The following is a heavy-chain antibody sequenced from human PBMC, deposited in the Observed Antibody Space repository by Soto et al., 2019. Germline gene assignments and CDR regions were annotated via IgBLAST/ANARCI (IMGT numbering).Heavy chain of an antibody. Sequence: QVQLVQSGVEVKKPGSSVRVSCKASGDTFKNSVISWVRQAPGQGLEWMGGTIPLFGTTDYAQKFRGRLTITTDESTTTAYMEVSRLTSEDTAVYYCVAELDFGKLSVVWGQGTTVIVSS. V-gene: IGHV1-69*01. J-gene: IGHJ6*02. CDR3: VAELDFGKLSVV. CDR2: TIPLFGTT. CDR1: GDTFKNSV. D-gene: IGHD3-10*01.